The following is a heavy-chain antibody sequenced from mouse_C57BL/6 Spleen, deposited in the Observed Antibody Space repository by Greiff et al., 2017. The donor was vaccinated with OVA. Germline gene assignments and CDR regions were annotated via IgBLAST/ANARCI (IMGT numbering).Heavy chain of an antibody. CDR3: ARSRGYDDAPYAMDY. J-gene: IGHJ4*01. V-gene: IGHV1-78*01. CDR1: GYTFTDHT. CDR2: IYPRDGSN. D-gene: IGHD2-2*01. Sequence: VQLQQSDAELVKPGASVKISCKVSGYTFTDHTIHWMKQRPEQGLEWIGYIYPRDGSNKYNEKFKGKATLTADKSSSTAYMQLNSLTSEDSAVYFCARSRGYDDAPYAMDYWGQGTSGTVSS.